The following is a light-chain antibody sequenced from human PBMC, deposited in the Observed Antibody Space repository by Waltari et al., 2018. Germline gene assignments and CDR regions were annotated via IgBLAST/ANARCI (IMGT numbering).Light chain of an antibody. CDR1: SSDIGAYNY. CDR3: FSYAGSYTYV. V-gene: IGLV2-11*01. J-gene: IGLJ1*01. CDR2: DVS. Sequence: QSALTQPSSVSGSPGQSVTISRTGTSSDIGAYNYVSWYQQHPGKAPQLVIYDVSKRPSGVPDRFSGSKSGNTASLTISGLQAEDETDYYCFSYAGSYTYVFGTGTTVTVL.